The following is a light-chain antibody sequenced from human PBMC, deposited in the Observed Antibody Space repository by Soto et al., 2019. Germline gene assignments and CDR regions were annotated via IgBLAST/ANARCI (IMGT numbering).Light chain of an antibody. Sequence: DIHVTQSPCTLSASVGGRVNITCRASQRISGWVAWYPQKPGKASKLMIYDASSLESGVPSRLSGSGCETEFSLTTGSLQTDDFATYYCQHNNTYRTFGQGTKVEIK. CDR3: QHNNTYRT. V-gene: IGKV1-5*01. J-gene: IGKJ1*01. CDR1: QRISGW. CDR2: DAS.